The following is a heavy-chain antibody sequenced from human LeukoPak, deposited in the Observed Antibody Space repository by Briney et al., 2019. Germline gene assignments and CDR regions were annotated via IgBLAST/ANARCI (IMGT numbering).Heavy chain of an antibody. D-gene: IGHD2-15*01. J-gene: IGHJ5*02. V-gene: IGHV3-30*01. CDR3: ARDHCSGGGCYLNPFDP. Sequence: PGGSLRLSCAASGFSFSNYAIHWVRQAPGKGLEWVAVISYDGSSKKHADSVKGRFTISRDNSKNTLFLQMNSLRVEDTAVYHCARDHCSGGGCYLNPFDPWGQGTLVTVSP. CDR1: GFSFSNYA. CDR2: ISYDGSSK.